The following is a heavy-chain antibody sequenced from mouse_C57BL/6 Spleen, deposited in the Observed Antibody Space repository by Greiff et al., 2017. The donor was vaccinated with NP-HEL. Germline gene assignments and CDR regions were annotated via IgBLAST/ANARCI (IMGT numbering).Heavy chain of an antibody. V-gene: IGHV5-6*01. D-gene: IGHD2-4*01. CDR3: ARGDYDYDEAWFAY. CDR2: ISSGGSYT. Sequence: EVKLMESGGDLVKPGGSLKLSCAASGFTFSSYGMSWVRQTPDKRLEWVATISSGGSYTYYPDSVKGRFTISRDNAKNTLYLQMSSLKSEDTAMYYCARGDYDYDEAWFAYWGQGTLVTVSA. J-gene: IGHJ3*01. CDR1: GFTFSSYG.